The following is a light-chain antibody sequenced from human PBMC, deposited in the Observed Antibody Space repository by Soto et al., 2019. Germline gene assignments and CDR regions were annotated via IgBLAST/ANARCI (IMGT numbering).Light chain of an antibody. CDR2: GNT. J-gene: IGLJ3*02. CDR3: QSYDSSLSAWV. V-gene: IGLV1-40*01. CDR1: SSNIGAGYD. Sequence: QSVLTQPPSVSGAPGQRVTISCTASSSNIGAGYDVLWYQQLPGTAPKLLIYGNTNRPSGVPDRFSGSKSGTSASLAITGLQAEDEADYYCQSYDSSLSAWVFGGGTKVTVL.